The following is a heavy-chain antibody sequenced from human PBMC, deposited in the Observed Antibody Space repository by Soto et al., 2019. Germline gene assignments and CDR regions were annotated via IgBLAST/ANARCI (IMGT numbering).Heavy chain of an antibody. CDR1: GGTFSSYA. CDR3: AGLMIFGEVNVYYGMDV. D-gene: IGHD3-3*01. Sequence: QVQLVQSGAEVKKPGSSVQVSCKASGGTFSSYAISWVRQAPGQGLEWMGGIIPIFGTANYAQKFQGRVTMTADESTSTAYMELSSLRSEDTAVYYCAGLMIFGEVNVYYGMDVWGQGTTVTVSS. J-gene: IGHJ6*02. V-gene: IGHV1-69*12. CDR2: IIPIFGTA.